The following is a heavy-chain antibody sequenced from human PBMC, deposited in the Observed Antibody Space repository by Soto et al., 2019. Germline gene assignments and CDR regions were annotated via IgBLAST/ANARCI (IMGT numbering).Heavy chain of an antibody. V-gene: IGHV4-39*01. CDR2: IYYSGST. Sequence: SETLSLTCTVSGGSISSSSYYWGWIRQPPGKGLEWIGSIYYSGSTYYNPSLKSRVTISVDTSENQFSLKLSSVTAADTAVYYCARHTRVAASYDYIWGSYRYRPGIDYRGQGTLVTVSS. J-gene: IGHJ4*02. CDR3: ARHTRVAASYDYIWGSYRYRPGIDY. CDR1: GGSISSSSYY. D-gene: IGHD3-16*02.